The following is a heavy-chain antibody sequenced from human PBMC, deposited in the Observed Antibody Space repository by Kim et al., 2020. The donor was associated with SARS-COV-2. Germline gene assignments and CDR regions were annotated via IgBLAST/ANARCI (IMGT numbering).Heavy chain of an antibody. V-gene: IGHV1-24*01. CDR3: ATDLGGKYSSGWYVDY. J-gene: IGHJ4*02. D-gene: IGHD6-19*01. Sequence: KVQGRVTMTEDTSTDTAYMELSSLRSEDTAVYYCATDLGGKYSSGWYVDYWGQGTLVTVSS.